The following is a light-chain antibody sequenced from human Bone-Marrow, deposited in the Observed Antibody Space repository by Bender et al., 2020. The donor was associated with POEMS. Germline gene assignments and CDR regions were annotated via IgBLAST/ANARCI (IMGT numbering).Light chain of an antibody. V-gene: IGLV1-44*01. J-gene: IGLJ1*01. CDR3: CSYEGSSTYV. Sequence: QSVLTQPPSVSGTPGQRVTISCSGSGSNIGGYPVNWYQQLPGTAPRLLIYTNNERPSGVSNRFSGSKSDNTASLTISGLQAEDEADYYCCSYEGSSTYVFGTGTKVTVL. CDR1: GSNIGGYP. CDR2: TNN.